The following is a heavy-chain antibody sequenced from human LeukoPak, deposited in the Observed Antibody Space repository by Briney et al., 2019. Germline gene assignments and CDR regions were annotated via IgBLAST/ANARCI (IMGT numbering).Heavy chain of an antibody. J-gene: IGHJ4*02. V-gene: IGHV4-31*03. CDR3: ARGLSPLDIVATSYFDY. Sequence: PSETLSLTCTVSGGSISSGGYYWSWIRQHPGKGLEWIGYIYYSGSTYYNPSLKSRVTISVDTSKNQFSLKLSSVTAADTAVYYCARGLSPLDIVATSYFDYWGQGTLVIVSS. D-gene: IGHD5-12*01. CDR2: IYYSGST. CDR1: GGSISSGGYY.